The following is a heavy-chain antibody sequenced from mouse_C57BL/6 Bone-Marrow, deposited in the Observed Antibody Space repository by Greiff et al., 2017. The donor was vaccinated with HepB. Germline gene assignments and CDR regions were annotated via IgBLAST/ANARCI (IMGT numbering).Heavy chain of an antibody. CDR3: ARWGIRRDYAMDY. J-gene: IGHJ4*01. Sequence: QVQLQQSGAELVRPGSSVKLSCKASGYTFTSYWMDWVKQRPGQGLEWIGNIYPSDSETHYNQKFKDKATLTVDKSSSTAYMQLSSLTSEDSAVYYCARWGIRRDYAMDYWGQGTSVTVSS. CDR1: GYTFTSYW. CDR2: IYPSDSET. D-gene: IGHD2-12*01. V-gene: IGHV1-61*01.